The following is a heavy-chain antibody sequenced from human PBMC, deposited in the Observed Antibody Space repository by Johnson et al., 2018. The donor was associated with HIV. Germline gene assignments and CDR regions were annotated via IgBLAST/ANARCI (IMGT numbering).Heavy chain of an antibody. Sequence: MQLVESGGGLVQPGGSQRLSCAASGFTFSNFGMNWVRQTPRKGLVCVSRINSDGTNTTYADSVKGRFTFSRDNAKSTMFLQMNSLRPEDTAMYYCASSRYSRRWYEYSGFDMWGQGTKVTVSS. CDR3: ASSRYSRRWYEYSGFDM. J-gene: IGHJ3*02. V-gene: IGHV3-74*02. CDR2: INSDGTNT. CDR1: GFTFSNFG. D-gene: IGHD6-13*01.